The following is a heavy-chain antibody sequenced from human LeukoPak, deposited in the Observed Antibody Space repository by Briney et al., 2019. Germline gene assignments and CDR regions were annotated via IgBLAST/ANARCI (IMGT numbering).Heavy chain of an antibody. V-gene: IGHV4-39*07. CDR2: IYYSGST. CDR3: ARDSTGNFDY. J-gene: IGHJ4*02. Sequence: SEILSLTCTVSGGSISSSSYYWGWIRQPPGKGLEWIGSIYYSGSTYYNPSLKSRVTISVDTSKNQFSLKLSSVTAADTAVYYCARDSTGNFDYWGQGTLVTVSS. D-gene: IGHD1-1*01. CDR1: GGSISSSSYY.